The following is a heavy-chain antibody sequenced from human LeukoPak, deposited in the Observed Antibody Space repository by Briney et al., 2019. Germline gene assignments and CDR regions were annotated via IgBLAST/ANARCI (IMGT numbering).Heavy chain of an antibody. D-gene: IGHD2-2*01. CDR2: IYISGST. V-gene: IGHV4-61*02. J-gene: IGHJ5*02. Sequence: PSETLSLTCTVSCGSISSGSYYWTWIRQPAGKGLEWIGRIYISGSTNYNPSLKSRVTISVDTAKNQFSLKLSSVTAADTAVYYCAREDCTSSSIDPWGQGTLVTVSS. CDR1: CGSISSGSYY. CDR3: AREDCTSSSIDP.